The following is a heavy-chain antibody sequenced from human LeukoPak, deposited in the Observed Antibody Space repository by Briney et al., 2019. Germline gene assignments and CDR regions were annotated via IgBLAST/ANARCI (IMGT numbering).Heavy chain of an antibody. J-gene: IGHJ6*02. CDR1: GYTFTSYD. Sequence: ASVKVSCKASGYTFTSYDINWVRQATGQGLEWMGWMNPNSGNTGYAQKFQGRVTMTRNTSISTAYMELSSLRSEDTAVYYCARGREQLVQDYYYYGMDVWGQGTTVTVSS. V-gene: IGHV1-8*01. D-gene: IGHD6-13*01. CDR3: ARGREQLVQDYYYYGMDV. CDR2: MNPNSGNT.